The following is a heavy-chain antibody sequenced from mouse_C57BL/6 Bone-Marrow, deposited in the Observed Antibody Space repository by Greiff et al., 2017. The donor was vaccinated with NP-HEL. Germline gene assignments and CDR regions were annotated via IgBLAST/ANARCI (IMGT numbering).Heavy chain of an antibody. V-gene: IGHV1-81*01. J-gene: IGHJ2*01. CDR2: IYPRSGNT. Sequence: QVQLKQSGAELARPGASVKLSCKASGYTFTSYGISWVKQRTGQGLEWIGEIYPRSGNTYYNEKFKGKATLTADKSSSTAYMELRSLTSEDSAVYFCARLEGYYNFDYWGQGTTLTVSS. CDR3: ARLEGYYNFDY. D-gene: IGHD2-3*01. CDR1: GYTFTSYG.